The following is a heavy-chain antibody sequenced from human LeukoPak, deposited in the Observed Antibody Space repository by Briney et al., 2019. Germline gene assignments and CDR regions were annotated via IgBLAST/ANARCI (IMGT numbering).Heavy chain of an antibody. CDR1: GGSISSYY. V-gene: IGHV4-4*07. Sequence: SETLSLTCTVSGGSISSYYWSWIRQPAGKGLEWIGRIYTSGSTNYNPSLKSRVTMSVDTSKNQFSLKPSSVTAADTAVYYCARVRPDYDILTGYYLPYYYYMDVWGKGTTVTVAS. CDR3: ARVRPDYDILTGYYLPYYYYMDV. D-gene: IGHD3-9*01. J-gene: IGHJ6*03. CDR2: IYTSGST.